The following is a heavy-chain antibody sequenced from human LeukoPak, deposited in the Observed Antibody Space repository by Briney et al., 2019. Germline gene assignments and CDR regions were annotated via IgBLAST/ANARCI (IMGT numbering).Heavy chain of an antibody. CDR3: AREIGPRQLHLWGSAFDY. V-gene: IGHV1-46*01. J-gene: IGHJ4*02. CDR1: GYTFTNYY. D-gene: IGHD5-18*01. Sequence: ASVKVSCKASGYTFTNYYMHWVRQTPGQGLEWMGITNPSDGKTSYAQKFQGRVTMTRDTSTSTVYMELSSLRPEDTAVYYCAREIGPRQLHLWGSAFDYWGQGTLVTVSS. CDR2: TNPSDGKT.